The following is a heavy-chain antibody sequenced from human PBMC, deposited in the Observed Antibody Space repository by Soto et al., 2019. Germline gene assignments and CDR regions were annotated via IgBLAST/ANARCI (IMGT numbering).Heavy chain of an antibody. Sequence: GGSLRLSCAASGFTFSDHYMDWVRQAPGKGLEWVGRTRNKANSYITEYAASVRGRFTISRDDSKNSLYLQMNSLKTDDTAVYYCAREEAASIVNFDYWGQGTLVTVSS. V-gene: IGHV3-72*01. CDR1: GFTFSDHY. D-gene: IGHD2-15*01. J-gene: IGHJ4*02. CDR3: AREEAASIVNFDY. CDR2: TRNKANSYIT.